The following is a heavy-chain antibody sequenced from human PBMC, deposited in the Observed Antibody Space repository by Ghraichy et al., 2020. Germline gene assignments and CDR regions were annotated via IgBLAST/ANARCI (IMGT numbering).Heavy chain of an antibody. Sequence: SETLSLTCAVYGGSFSGYYWSWIRQPPGKGLEWIGEINHSGSTNYNPSLKSRVTISVDTSKNQFSLKLSSVTAADTAVYYCASLWEPGAGARDCWGQGTLVTVSS. CDR3: ASLWEPGAGARDC. V-gene: IGHV4-34*01. J-gene: IGHJ4*02. CDR2: INHSGST. D-gene: IGHD1-26*01. CDR1: GGSFSGYY.